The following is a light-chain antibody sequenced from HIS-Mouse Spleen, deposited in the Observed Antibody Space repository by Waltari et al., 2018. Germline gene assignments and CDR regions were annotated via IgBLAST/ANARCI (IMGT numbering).Light chain of an antibody. CDR1: ALPKKY. CDR2: EDS. CDR3: YSTDSSGNHRV. V-gene: IGLV3-10*01. J-gene: IGLJ2*01. Sequence: SYELTPPPSVSVSPGQTARITCSGAALPKKYAYWYQQKSGQDPVLVIYEDSKRPSGIPERFSGSSSGTMATLTISGAQVEDEADYYCYSTDSSGNHRVFGGGTKLTVL.